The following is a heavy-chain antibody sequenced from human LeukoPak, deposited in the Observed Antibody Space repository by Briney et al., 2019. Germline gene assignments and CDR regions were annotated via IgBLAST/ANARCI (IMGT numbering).Heavy chain of an antibody. J-gene: IGHJ4*02. CDR1: GFTFSSYG. D-gene: IGHD3-10*01. Sequence: GGSLRLSCAASGFTFSSYGMHWVRQAPGKGLEWVAVISYDGSNKYYADSVKGRFTISRDNSKNTLYLQMNSLRAEDTAVYYCAKGYYGSGASGYDYWGQGTLVTVSS. CDR2: ISYDGSNK. V-gene: IGHV3-30*18. CDR3: AKGYYGSGASGYDY.